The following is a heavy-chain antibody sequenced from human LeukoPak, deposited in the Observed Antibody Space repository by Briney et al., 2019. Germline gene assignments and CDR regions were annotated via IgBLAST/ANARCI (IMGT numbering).Heavy chain of an antibody. CDR3: AKDDSSGYLHKPFDY. CDR2: ISYDGSNK. Sequence: GGSLRLSCAASGFTFSSYAMHWVRQAPGKGLECVAVISYDGSNKYYADSVKGRFTISRDNSKNTLYLQMNSLRAEDTAVYYRAKDDSSGYLHKPFDYWGQGTLVTVSS. J-gene: IGHJ4*02. CDR1: GFTFSSYA. D-gene: IGHD3-22*01. V-gene: IGHV3-30*04.